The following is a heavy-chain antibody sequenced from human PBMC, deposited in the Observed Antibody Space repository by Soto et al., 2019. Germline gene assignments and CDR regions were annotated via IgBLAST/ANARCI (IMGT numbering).Heavy chain of an antibody. J-gene: IGHJ4*02. D-gene: IGHD3-22*01. CDR1: GFTFSKYA. CDR2: ISNDGSNP. CDR3: ARTGYDRSGYFVEYYFDY. Sequence: LRLSCAASGFTFSKYAMHWVRQARGTGLEWVAVISNDGSNPYYADSVKGRFTISRDNSKNTLYLQMNSLREEDTAVYYCARTGYDRSGYFVEYYFDYWGQGTLVTVSS. V-gene: IGHV3-30-3*01.